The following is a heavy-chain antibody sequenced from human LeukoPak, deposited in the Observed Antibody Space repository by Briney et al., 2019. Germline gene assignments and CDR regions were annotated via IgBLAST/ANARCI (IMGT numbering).Heavy chain of an antibody. CDR3: ARIPGGYYYAMDV. V-gene: IGHV3-48*02. Sequence: GGSLRLSCAASGFTFSSYSMNWVRQAPGKGLEWVSYISSRSSNIYYADSVRGRFTISRDNAKNSLYLQMNSLRDEDTAVYYCARIPGGYYYAMDVWGQGTTVTVSS. CDR2: ISSRSSNI. J-gene: IGHJ6*02. D-gene: IGHD3-16*01. CDR1: GFTFSSYS.